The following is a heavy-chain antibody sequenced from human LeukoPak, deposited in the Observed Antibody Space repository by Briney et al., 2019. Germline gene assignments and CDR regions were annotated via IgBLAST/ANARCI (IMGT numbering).Heavy chain of an antibody. CDR1: GASISSYY. D-gene: IGHD3-22*01. CDR3: ARVRGYYDSSGYDY. Sequence: SETLSLTCTVSGASISSYYWSWIRQPPGKGLEWIGYIYYSGSTNYNPALKSRVTISEDTSKNQISLKLSSVTAADTAVYYCARVRGYYDSSGYDYWGQGTLVTVSS. J-gene: IGHJ4*02. CDR2: IYYSGST. V-gene: IGHV4-59*01.